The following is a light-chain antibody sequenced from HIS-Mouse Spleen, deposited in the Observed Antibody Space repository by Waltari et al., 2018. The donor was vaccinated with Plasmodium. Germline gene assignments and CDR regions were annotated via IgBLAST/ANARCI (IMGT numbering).Light chain of an antibody. CDR3: YSTDSSGNHRV. Sequence: SYELTQPPSVSVSPGQTARITCSGDALPKKYAYWYQQKSGQAPVLVIYEDRNRPSGIPVRFSGSSSWTMATLTISGAQVEDEADYYCYSTDSSGNHRVFGGGTKLTVL. J-gene: IGLJ3*02. CDR1: ALPKKY. V-gene: IGLV3-10*01. CDR2: EDR.